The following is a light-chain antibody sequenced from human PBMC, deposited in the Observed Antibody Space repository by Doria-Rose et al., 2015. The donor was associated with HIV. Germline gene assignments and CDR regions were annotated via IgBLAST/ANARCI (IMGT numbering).Light chain of an antibody. CDR3: QSCDSGLSVA. J-gene: IGLJ2*01. V-gene: IGLV1-40*01. CDR2: GNS. Sequence: QSVLTQPPSVSGAPGQSVTISCTGSSSNIGAGYGVHWYQQLPGTAPKLLIHGNSNRPSGVSDRFSGSKSGTSASLAITGLQAEDEAVYYCQSCDSGLSVAFGGGTKLTVL. CDR1: SSNIGAGYG.